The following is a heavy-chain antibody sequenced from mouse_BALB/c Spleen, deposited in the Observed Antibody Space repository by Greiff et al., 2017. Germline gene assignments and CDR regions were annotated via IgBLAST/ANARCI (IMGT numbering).Heavy chain of an antibody. D-gene: IGHD2-4*01. J-gene: IGHJ4*01. V-gene: IGHV5-6-2*01. CDR1: GFTFSSYY. CDR3: ASVYYDYDGYAMDY. Sequence: EVQLVESGGGLVKLGGSLKLSCAASGFTFSSYYMSWVRQTPEKRLELVAAINSNGGSTYYPDTVKGRFTISRDNAKNTLYLQMSSLTSEDTALYYCASVYYDYDGYAMDYWGQGTSVTVSS. CDR2: INSNGGST.